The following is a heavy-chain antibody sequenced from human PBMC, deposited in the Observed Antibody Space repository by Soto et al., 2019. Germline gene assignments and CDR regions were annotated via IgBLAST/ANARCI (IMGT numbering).Heavy chain of an antibody. V-gene: IGHV3-15*07. Sequence: GSLRLSCAASGFSFNNAWMNWVRQAPGKGLEWVGRIKSKSDDGATDYAAPVKGRFTISRDPSKNTLYLQMNSLKTEDTAIYFCTTVIRNYWAYYYYGMDVWGQGTTVTVSS. CDR1: GFSFNNAW. CDR2: IKSKSDDGAT. CDR3: TTVIRNYWAYYYYGMDV. D-gene: IGHD1-7*01. J-gene: IGHJ6*02.